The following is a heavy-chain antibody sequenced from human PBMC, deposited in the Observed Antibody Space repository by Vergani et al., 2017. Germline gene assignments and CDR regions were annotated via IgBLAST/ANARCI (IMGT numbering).Heavy chain of an antibody. V-gene: IGHV3-33*01. CDR3: TRARRQVATDYFDY. D-gene: IGHD6-6*01. J-gene: IGHJ4*02. CDR1: GFTFSSYA. CDR2: IWNDGRNK. Sequence: VQLVESGGGVVQPGRSLRLSCAASGFTFSSYAMHWVRQAPGKGLEWVAVIWNDGRNKYYVDSVKGRFNISRDNSKNTLYLQMNSLRAEDTAVYYCTRARRQVATDYFDYWGQGTLVTVSS.